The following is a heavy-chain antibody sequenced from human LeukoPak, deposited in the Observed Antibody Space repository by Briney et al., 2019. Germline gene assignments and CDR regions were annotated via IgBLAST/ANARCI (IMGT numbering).Heavy chain of an antibody. CDR3: ARHGGQQLAYNAFDI. CDR1: VGPISSSY. V-gene: IGHV4-59*08. J-gene: IGHJ3*02. Sequence: SETLSLTCTVSVGPISSSYWSWVRQPPGMGLEWIGYVYHSGDTNYNPSLKSRVTISIDTSKNQFSLNLSSVTAADSAVYYCARHGGQQLAYNAFDIWGQGTMVTVSS. D-gene: IGHD6-13*01. CDR2: VYHSGDT.